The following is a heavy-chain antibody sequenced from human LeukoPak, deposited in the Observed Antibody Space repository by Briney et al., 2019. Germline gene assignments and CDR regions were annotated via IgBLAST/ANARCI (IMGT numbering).Heavy chain of an antibody. CDR3: AAGPWELDF. V-gene: IGHV4-4*09. CDR1: GVSINTYY. CDR2: IYNGGNT. J-gene: IGHJ4*02. Sequence: ASGTLSLTCTVSGVSINTYYASWIRQAPGKGLEFIGFIYNGGNTNYNPSLKSRATISVDTSNNQFSLRLTSVTAADTAMYYCAAGPWELDFWGQGTLVTVSS. D-gene: IGHD1-26*01.